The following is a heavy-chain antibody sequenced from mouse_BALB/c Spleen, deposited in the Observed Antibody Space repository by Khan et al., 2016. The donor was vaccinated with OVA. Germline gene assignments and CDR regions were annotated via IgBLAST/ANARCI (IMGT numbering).Heavy chain of an antibody. CDR3: ARAYYANYRETMDY. CDR2: ICGDGST. J-gene: IGHJ4*01. CDR1: GFTLTGYG. V-gene: IGHV2-6-7*01. D-gene: IGHD2-1*01. Sequence: QVQLKESGPGLVAPSQSLSISCTASGFTLTGYGVNWVRQPPGKGLEWLGMICGDGSTDYNSALKYRLSTSKDNSKSQASLKMISLLNDDTARYYCARAYYANYRETMDYWGQGTSVTVSS.